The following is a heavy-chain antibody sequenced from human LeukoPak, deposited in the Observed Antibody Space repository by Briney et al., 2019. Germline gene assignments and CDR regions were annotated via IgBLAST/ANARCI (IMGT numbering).Heavy chain of an antibody. J-gene: IGHJ4*02. CDR1: GFTFSDYY. V-gene: IGHV3-11*06. Sequence: SGGSLRLSCAASGFTFSDYYMSWIRQAPGKGLEWVSYISSSSSYTNYADSVKGRFTISRDNAKNSLYLQMNSLRAEDAAVYYCARGYCSGGSCYSDYWGQGTLVTVSS. D-gene: IGHD2-15*01. CDR2: ISSSSSYT. CDR3: ARGYCSGGSCYSDY.